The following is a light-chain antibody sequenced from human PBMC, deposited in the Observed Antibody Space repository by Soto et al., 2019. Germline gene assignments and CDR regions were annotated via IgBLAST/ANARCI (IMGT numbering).Light chain of an antibody. CDR2: GAS. J-gene: IGKJ1*01. Sequence: EIVITQSPATLSVSPGERATLSCRASQSVSSNLAWYQQKPGQAPTLLIYGASTRATGIPARFSGSGSGTEFTLTISSLQSEDFAVYYCQQYNNWTPKTFGQGTKVDI. CDR3: QQYNNWTPKT. V-gene: IGKV3-15*01. CDR1: QSVSSN.